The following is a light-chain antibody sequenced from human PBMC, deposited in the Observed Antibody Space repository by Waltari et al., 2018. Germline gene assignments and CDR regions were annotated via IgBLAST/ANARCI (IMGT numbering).Light chain of an antibody. CDR2: EVN. CDR3: SSYAGSNTLV. Sequence: QSALTQPPSASGSPGQSVTISCTGTNSHVGHYNYAPWFQQHPGRAPKLLIYEVNKRPAGVPDRFSGSKSDNRASLTVSGLQADDEAVYHCSSYAGSNTLVFGGGTKLTVL. V-gene: IGLV2-8*01. J-gene: IGLJ2*01. CDR1: NSHVGHYNY.